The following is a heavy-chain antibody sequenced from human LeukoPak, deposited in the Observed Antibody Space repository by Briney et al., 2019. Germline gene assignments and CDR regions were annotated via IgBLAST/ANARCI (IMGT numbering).Heavy chain of an antibody. CDR3: ARGRCYDFWSGYNYYYYGMDV. V-gene: IGHV4-34*01. CDR1: GGSFSGYY. J-gene: IGHJ6*02. CDR2: INHSGST. D-gene: IGHD3-3*01. Sequence: ASETLSLTCAVYGGSFSGYYWSWIRQPPGKGLEWIGEINHSGSTNYNPSLKSRVTISVDTSKNQFSLKLSSVTAADTAVYYCARGRCYDFWSGYNYYYYGMDVWGQGTTVTVSS.